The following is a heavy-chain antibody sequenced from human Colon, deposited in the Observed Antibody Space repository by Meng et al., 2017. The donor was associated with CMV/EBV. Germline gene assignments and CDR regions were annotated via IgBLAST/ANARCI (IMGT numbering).Heavy chain of an antibody. CDR2: INHSGST. CDR1: GGSFSGYY. Sequence: GSLRLSCAVYGGSFSGYYWSWIRQPPGKGLEWIGEINHSGSTNYNPSLKSRVTISVDTSKNQFSLKLSSVTAADTAVHYCAALRVDYGDYSFDYWGQGTLVTVSS. CDR3: AALRVDYGDYSFDY. V-gene: IGHV4-34*01. D-gene: IGHD4-17*01. J-gene: IGHJ4*02.